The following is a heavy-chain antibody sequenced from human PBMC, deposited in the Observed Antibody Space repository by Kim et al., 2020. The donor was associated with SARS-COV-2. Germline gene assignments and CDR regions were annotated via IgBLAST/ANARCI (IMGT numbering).Heavy chain of an antibody. J-gene: IGHJ3*02. Sequence: ADSVKGRFTISRDNAKTSLYLQMNSLRAEDTAVYYCARDYGSGRPDAFDIWGQGTMVTVSS. CDR3: ARDYGSGRPDAFDI. D-gene: IGHD3-10*01. V-gene: IGHV3-21*01.